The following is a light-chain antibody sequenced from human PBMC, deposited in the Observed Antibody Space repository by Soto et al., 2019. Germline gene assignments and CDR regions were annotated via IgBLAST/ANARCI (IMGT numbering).Light chain of an antibody. Sequence: QSVLTQPPSVSGAPGQRVTISCTGSSSNIGAGYDVHWYQQLPGTAPKLLIYGNSNRPSGVPDRFSGSKSGTSAYLAITGLQAEDEAEYYCQYYDSSLSGVVFGGGTKVTVL. CDR1: SSNIGAGYD. CDR3: QYYDSSLSGVV. J-gene: IGLJ2*01. CDR2: GNS. V-gene: IGLV1-40*01.